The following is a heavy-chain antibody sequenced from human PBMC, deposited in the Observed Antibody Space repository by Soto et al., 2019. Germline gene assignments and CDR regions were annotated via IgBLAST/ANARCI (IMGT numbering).Heavy chain of an antibody. V-gene: IGHV3-23*01. J-gene: IGHJ4*02. CDR3: AKDRFISSIAARHDY. CDR2: ISGSGGST. D-gene: IGHD6-6*01. CDR1: GFTFSSYA. Sequence: GGSLRLSCAASGFTFSSYAMSWVRQAPGKGLEWVSAISGSGGSTYYADSVKGRFTISRDNSKNTLYLQMNSLRAEDTAVYYCAKDRFISSIAARHDYWGQGTLVTVSS.